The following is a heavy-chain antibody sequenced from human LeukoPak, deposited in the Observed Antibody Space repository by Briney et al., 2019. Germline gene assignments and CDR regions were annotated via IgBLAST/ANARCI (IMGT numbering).Heavy chain of an antibody. Sequence: QTGGSLRLSCAASGFTFHGYTMHWVRQAPGKGLEWVPLISWNGVTTSYIDSVKGRFTISRDDSKNSLYLQMNSLRPEDTALYYCAASDGGQQLALWGQGTLVTVSS. V-gene: IGHV3-43*01. J-gene: IGHJ4*02. D-gene: IGHD1-1*01. CDR2: ISWNGVTT. CDR1: GFTFHGYT. CDR3: AASDGGQQLAL.